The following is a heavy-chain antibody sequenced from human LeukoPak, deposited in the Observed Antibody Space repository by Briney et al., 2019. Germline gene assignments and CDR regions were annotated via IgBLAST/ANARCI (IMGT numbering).Heavy chain of an antibody. CDR2: MYYSGST. J-gene: IGHJ4*02. V-gene: IGHV4-39*01. D-gene: IGHD1-20*01. CDR3: AKIITGTAVGSFDY. Sequence: PSETLSLTCTVSGDSIISSSYYWGWIRQPPGKGLEWIGSMYYSGSTFYNPSLKSRVTISVDTSKKQFSLKLSSVTAADTAVYYCAKIITGTAVGSFDYWGQGTLVTVSS. CDR1: GDSIISSSYY.